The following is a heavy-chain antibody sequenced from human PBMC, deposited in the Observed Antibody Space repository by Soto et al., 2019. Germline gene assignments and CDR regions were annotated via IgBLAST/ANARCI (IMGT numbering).Heavy chain of an antibody. CDR1: GYTFTSYA. Sequence: ASVKVSCKASGYTFTSYAMHWVRQAPGQRLEWMGWINAGNGNTKYSQKFQGRVTITRDTSASTAYMELSSLRSEDTAVYYCARVYDSSGYYFERNWFDPWGQGXLVTVYS. J-gene: IGHJ5*02. CDR2: INAGNGNT. CDR3: ARVYDSSGYYFERNWFDP. D-gene: IGHD3-22*01. V-gene: IGHV1-3*01.